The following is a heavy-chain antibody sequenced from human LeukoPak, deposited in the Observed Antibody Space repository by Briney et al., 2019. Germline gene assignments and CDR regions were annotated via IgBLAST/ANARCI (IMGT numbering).Heavy chain of an antibody. CDR3: ASRERYCSGGSCPSPYYYYMDV. CDR1: GFTFSSDW. D-gene: IGHD2-15*01. CDR2: INEDGSEK. J-gene: IGHJ6*03. Sequence: GGSLRLSCAASGFTFSSDWMSWVRQAPGKGLEWVANINEDGSEKHYVDSVKGRFTISRDNAKNSLYLQMNSLRAEDTAVYYCASRERYCSGGSCPSPYYYYMDVWGKGTTVTVSS. V-gene: IGHV3-7*01.